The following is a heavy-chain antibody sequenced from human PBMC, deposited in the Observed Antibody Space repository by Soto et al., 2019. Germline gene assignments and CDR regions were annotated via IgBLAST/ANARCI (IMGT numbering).Heavy chain of an antibody. V-gene: IGHV1-2*02. D-gene: IGHD5-12*01. CDR1: GYTFTDYY. J-gene: IGHJ4*02. CDR2: INPKSGLT. CDR3: ARRDRSGSFDY. Sequence: ASVKVSCKASGYTFTDYYIHWVRLAPGKGLDWMGWINPKSGLTSHAQNFRGRVTMTRDTSISTVYMELNRLTSDDRAIYYCARRDRSGSFDYWGQGTQVTVSS.